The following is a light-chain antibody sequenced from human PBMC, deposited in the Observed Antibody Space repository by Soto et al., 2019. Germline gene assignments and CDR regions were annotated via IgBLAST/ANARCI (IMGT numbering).Light chain of an antibody. CDR2: EVS. V-gene: IGLV2-14*01. J-gene: IGLJ3*02. CDR1: SSDVGGYNY. CDR3: AAWDGNLNGWL. Sequence: QSALTQPASVSGSPGQSITISCTGTSSDVGGYNYVSWYQQHPGKAPKLMIYEVSNRPSGVSNRFSGSKSGNTASLTISGLQAEDEADYYCAAWDGNLNGWLFGGGTKVTVL.